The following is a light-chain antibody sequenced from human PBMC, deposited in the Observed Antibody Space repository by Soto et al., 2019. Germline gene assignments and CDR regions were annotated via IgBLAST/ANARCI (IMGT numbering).Light chain of an antibody. CDR1: QSVRSN. CDR2: HTS. Sequence: EIVMTQSPATLSVSPGERVTLSCRASQSVRSNLAWYQQKPGQAPRLLIYHTSKRATGIPARFSGSGSGTDFTLTISSLEPEDFAVYYCQQRSSWPPTFGQGTRLEIK. CDR3: QQRSSWPPT. V-gene: IGKV3-11*01. J-gene: IGKJ5*01.